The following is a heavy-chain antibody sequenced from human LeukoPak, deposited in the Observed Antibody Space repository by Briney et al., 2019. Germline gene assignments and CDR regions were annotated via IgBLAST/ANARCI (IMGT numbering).Heavy chain of an antibody. Sequence: SETLSLTCTVSGGSISSYYGSWIWQPAGKGLEWSGRIYTSGITNYNPSLKSRVTMSLDTSKNQSSLKLSSVTAADTAVYYCARDSTAGYYYYYGMDVWGQGTTVTVSS. CDR2: IYTSGIT. V-gene: IGHV4-4*07. CDR3: ARDSTAGYYYYYGMDV. J-gene: IGHJ6*02. CDR1: GGSISSYY.